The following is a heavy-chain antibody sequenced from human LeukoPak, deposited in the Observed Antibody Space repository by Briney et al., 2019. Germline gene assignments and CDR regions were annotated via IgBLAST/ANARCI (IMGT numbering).Heavy chain of an antibody. J-gene: IGHJ4*02. CDR3: AEDSSVWDYVWGSFDY. D-gene: IGHD3-16*01. CDR1: GFTFDDYA. Sequence: GGSLRLSCAASGFTFDDYAMNWVRQAPGKGLEWVSGISWNSGSIGYADSVKGRFTISRDNAKNFMYLQMNSLRAEDTALYYCAEDSSVWDYVWGSFDYWGQGTLVTVSS. CDR2: ISWNSGSI. V-gene: IGHV3-9*01.